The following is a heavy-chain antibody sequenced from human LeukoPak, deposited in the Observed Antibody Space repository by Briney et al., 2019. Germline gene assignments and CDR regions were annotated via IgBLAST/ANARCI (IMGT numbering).Heavy chain of an antibody. CDR3: ARESGGYNQLDY. V-gene: IGHV3-48*03. J-gene: IGHJ4*02. Sequence: GGSLRLSCAASGFTFSSYEMNWVRQAPGKGLEWVSYISSGGNTIYYDYADSVKGRFTISRDNAQNSLYLQMNSLRAEDTAVYYCARESGGYNQLDYWGQGTLVTVSS. D-gene: IGHD5-24*01. CDR1: GFTFSSYE. CDR2: ISSGGNTI.